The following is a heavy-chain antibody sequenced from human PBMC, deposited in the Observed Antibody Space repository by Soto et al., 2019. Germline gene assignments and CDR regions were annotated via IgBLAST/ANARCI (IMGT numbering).Heavy chain of an antibody. CDR3: AREGDYYYDSSGYYFVY. V-gene: IGHV1-46*01. Sequence: ASVKVSCKASGYTFTSYYMHWVRQAPGQGLEWMGMIDPGGGSTSYAQNFQGRVTMTRDTSTSTVYMELSSLRSEDTAVYYCAREGDYYYDSSGYYFVYWGQGTLVTVSS. D-gene: IGHD3-22*01. CDR2: IDPGGGST. J-gene: IGHJ4*02. CDR1: GYTFTSYY.